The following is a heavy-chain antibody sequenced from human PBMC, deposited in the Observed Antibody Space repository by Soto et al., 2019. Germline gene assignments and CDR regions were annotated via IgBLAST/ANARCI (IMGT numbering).Heavy chain of an antibody. CDR3: ARVHGSGSYNNFPYY. CDR1: GFPFSSYA. Sequence: GGSLRLSCAASGFPFSSYAMTWVRQAPGKGLEWVSLISGSGGSTYYADSVKGRFTISRDNSRDTLYLQMNSWRAEDTAVYYCARVHGSGSYNNFPYYWGQGTLVTASS. D-gene: IGHD3-10*01. V-gene: IGHV3-23*01. CDR2: ISGSGGST. J-gene: IGHJ4*02.